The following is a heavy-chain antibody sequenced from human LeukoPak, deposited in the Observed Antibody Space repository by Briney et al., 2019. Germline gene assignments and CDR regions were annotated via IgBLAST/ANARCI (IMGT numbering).Heavy chain of an antibody. CDR2: IKEDGSEK. CDR1: GFTFSSYW. CDR3: ARDSYYGGNSYFDY. V-gene: IGHV3-7*01. D-gene: IGHD4-23*01. J-gene: IGHJ4*02. Sequence: GGSLRLSCAASGFTFSSYWMSWVRQAPGKGLEWVANIKEDGSEKYYVDSVKGRFTISRDNAKNSLYLQMNSLRAEDTAVYYCARDSYYGGNSYFDYWGQGTLVTVSS.